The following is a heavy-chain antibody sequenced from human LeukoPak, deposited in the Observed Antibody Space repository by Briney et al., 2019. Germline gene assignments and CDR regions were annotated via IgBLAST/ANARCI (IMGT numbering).Heavy chain of an antibody. CDR1: GYSISNGYY. J-gene: IGHJ4*02. D-gene: IGHD3-10*01. Sequence: SETLSLTCTVSGYSISNGYYWGWIRQPPGKGLEWVGSIYHRGSTYYNPSLRSRVTISLDRSKKKFSLKLTSVTAADTAVYYCARHVSFTMVRGVTYFDYWGQGTLVAVSS. CDR2: IYHRGST. V-gene: IGHV4-38-2*02. CDR3: ARHVSFTMVRGVTYFDY.